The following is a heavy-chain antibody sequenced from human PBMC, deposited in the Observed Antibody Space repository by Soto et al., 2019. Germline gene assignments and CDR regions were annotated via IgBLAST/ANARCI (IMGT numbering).Heavy chain of an antibody. CDR1: GYTFTNYY. V-gene: IGHV1-46*01. Sequence: QVQLVQSGAEVKKPGASVKVSCKASGYTFTNYYMHWVRQPPGQGLEWMGIINPIGGGTSYAQKFQGRVTMTRDTSTSTGYMELSSLRSEDTAVYYCAREVTMGRGAGDYWGQGTLVTVSS. J-gene: IGHJ4*02. CDR3: AREVTMGRGAGDY. CDR2: INPIGGGT. D-gene: IGHD3-10*01.